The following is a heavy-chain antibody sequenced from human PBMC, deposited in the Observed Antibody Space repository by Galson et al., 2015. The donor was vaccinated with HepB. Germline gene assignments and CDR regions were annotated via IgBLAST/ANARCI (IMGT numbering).Heavy chain of an antibody. CDR1: GFTLSPYA. J-gene: IGHJ6*02. CDR3: ARSPIFGLYYGMDV. V-gene: IGHV3-23*01. CDR2: ITGSSGST. Sequence: SLRLSCAASGFTLSPYATSWVRQAPGKGLEWVSGITGSSGSTLYAGSVKGRFTISRDNAMNTLYLQMNSLRAEDTAVYYCARSPIFGLYYGMDVWGQGTTVTVSS. D-gene: IGHD3/OR15-3a*01.